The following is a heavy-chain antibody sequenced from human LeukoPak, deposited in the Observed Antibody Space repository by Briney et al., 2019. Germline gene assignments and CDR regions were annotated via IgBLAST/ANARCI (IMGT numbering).Heavy chain of an antibody. CDR1: GYTFTSYG. D-gene: IGHD2-8*01. Sequence: ASVKVSCKASGYTFTSYGISWVRQAPGQGLEWMGWISAYNGNTNYAQKLQGRVTVTTDTSTSTAYMELRSLRSDDTAVYYCARDSTSMVGFYYYGLDVWGQGTMVTVSS. CDR3: ARDSTSMVGFYYYGLDV. CDR2: ISAYNGNT. V-gene: IGHV1-18*01. J-gene: IGHJ6*02.